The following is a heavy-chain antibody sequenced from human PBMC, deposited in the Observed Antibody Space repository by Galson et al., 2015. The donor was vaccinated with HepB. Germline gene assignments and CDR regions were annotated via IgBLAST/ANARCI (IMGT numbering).Heavy chain of an antibody. CDR3: VFGVAFDY. D-gene: IGHD3-16*01. J-gene: IGHJ4*02. CDR1: GITVDINS. V-gene: IGHV3-66*02. CDR2: IYSGGDT. Sequence: SLRLSCAVSGITVDINSMSWVRLAPGKGLEWVSIIYSGGDTNYADSVKGRFTISRDDSKNTLYLQMDSLRDEDTAVYFCVFGVAFDYWGQGTLVTVSS.